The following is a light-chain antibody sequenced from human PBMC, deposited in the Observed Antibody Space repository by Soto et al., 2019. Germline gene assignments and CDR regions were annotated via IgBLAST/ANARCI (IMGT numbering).Light chain of an antibody. J-gene: IGKJ2*01. CDR1: PTIIKF. CDR3: QQYGTSPRYT. CDR2: GTS. V-gene: IGKV3-20*01. Sequence: ESMLTQSPGSLSLSPGETASLSCRASPTIIKFLAWYQQRPGQAPRLLIYGTSFRATGIPDRFSASGSGPDFTLTITRLEPEDSGVYYCQQYGTSPRYTFGQGTKLEIK.